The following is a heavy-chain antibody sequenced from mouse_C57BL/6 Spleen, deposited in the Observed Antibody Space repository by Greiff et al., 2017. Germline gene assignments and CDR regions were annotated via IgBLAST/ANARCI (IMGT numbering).Heavy chain of an antibody. V-gene: IGHV5-9*01. Sequence: DVMLVESGGGLVKPGGSLKLSCAASGFTFSSYTMSWVRQTPEKRLEWVATISGGGGNTYYPDSVKGRFTISRDNAKNTLYLQMSSLRSEDTALYYCARQDGYWFAYWGQGTLVTVSA. CDR3: ARQDGYWFAY. D-gene: IGHD2-3*01. CDR2: ISGGGGNT. J-gene: IGHJ3*01. CDR1: GFTFSSYT.